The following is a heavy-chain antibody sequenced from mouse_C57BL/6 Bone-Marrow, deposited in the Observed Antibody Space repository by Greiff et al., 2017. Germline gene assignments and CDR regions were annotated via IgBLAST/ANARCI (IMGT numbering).Heavy chain of an antibody. CDR2: IWSGGST. D-gene: IGHD1-1*01. CDR1: GFSLTSYG. J-gene: IGHJ4*01. Sequence: VKLQESGPGLVQPSQSLSITCTVSGFSLTSYGVHWVRQSPGKGLEWLGVIWSGGSTDYNAAFISRLSISKDNSKSQVFFKMNSLQADDTAIYXCARTTVVAPYAMDYWGQGTSVTVSS. CDR3: ARTTVVAPYAMDY. V-gene: IGHV2-2*01.